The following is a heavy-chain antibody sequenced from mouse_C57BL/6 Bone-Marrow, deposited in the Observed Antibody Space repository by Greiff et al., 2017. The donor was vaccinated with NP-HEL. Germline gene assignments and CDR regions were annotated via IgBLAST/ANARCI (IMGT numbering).Heavy chain of an antibody. J-gene: IGHJ2*01. CDR2: ISSGGSYT. V-gene: IGHV5-6*01. CDR1: GFTFSSYG. Sequence: EVQVVESGGDLVKPGGSLKLSCAASGFTFSSYGMSWVRQTPDKRLEWVATISSGGSYTYYPDSVKGRFTISRDNAKNTLYLQMSSLKSEDTAMYYCARSHGSSDYWGQGTTLTISS. D-gene: IGHD1-1*01. CDR3: ARSHGSSDY.